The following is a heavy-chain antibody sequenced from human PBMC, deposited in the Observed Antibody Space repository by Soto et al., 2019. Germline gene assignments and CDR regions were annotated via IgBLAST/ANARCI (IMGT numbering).Heavy chain of an antibody. V-gene: IGHV3-15*01. CDR1: GFTFTNAW. J-gene: IGHJ4*02. Sequence: TGGSLRLSCAASGFTFTNAWMSWVRQAPGKGLEWVGRIKRETDGGTTDYAAPVKGRFTISRDDSKNTPYLQMNSLKTEDTAVYYCTTAATTVTTIDYWGQGTLVTVSS. CDR3: TTAATTVTTIDY. CDR2: IKRETDGGTT. D-gene: IGHD4-17*01.